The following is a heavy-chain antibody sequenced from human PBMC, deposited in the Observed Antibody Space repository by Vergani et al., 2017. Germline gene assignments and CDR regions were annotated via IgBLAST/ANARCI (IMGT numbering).Heavy chain of an antibody. J-gene: IGHJ5*02. V-gene: IGHV3-66*02. CDR2: IYSGGST. Sequence: EVQLVESGGGLVQPGGSLRLSCAASGFTVSSNYMSWVRQAPGKGLEWVSVIYSGGSTYYADSVKGRFTISRDNSKNTRYLQMNSLRAEDTAVYYCARATYGSGSYYKKGWFDPWGQGTLVTVSS. CDR1: GFTVSSNY. D-gene: IGHD3-10*01. CDR3: ARATYGSGSYYKKGWFDP.